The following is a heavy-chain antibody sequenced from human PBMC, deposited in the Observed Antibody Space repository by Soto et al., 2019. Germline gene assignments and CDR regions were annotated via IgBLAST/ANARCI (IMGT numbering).Heavy chain of an antibody. V-gene: IGHV1-3*01. CDR1: GYTFTSYA. Sequence: GASVKVSCKASGYTFTSYAMHWVRQAPGQRLEWMGWINAGNGNTKYSQKFQGRVTITRDTSASTAYMELSSLRSEDTAVYYCAREGVNTVHYYYGMDVWGQGTTVTV. D-gene: IGHD4-4*01. CDR2: INAGNGNT. CDR3: AREGVNTVHYYYGMDV. J-gene: IGHJ6*02.